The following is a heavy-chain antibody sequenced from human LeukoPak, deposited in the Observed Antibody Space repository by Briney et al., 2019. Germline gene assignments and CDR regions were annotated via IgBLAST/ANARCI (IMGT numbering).Heavy chain of an antibody. CDR3: ATAGSSELLWDYAMDV. CDR1: GFTVSSNY. Sequence: GGSLRLSRAASGFTVSSNYMSWVRQAPGKGLEWVSLIYAGGSTYYADAVKGRFSISRHNSKNTLHLQMNSLRVEDTAVYYCATAGSSELLWDYAMDVWGQGTAVTVSS. J-gene: IGHJ6*02. V-gene: IGHV3-53*04. D-gene: IGHD3-10*01. CDR2: IYAGGST.